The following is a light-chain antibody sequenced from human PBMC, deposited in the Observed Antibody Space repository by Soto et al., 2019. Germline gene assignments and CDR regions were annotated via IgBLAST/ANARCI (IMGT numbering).Light chain of an antibody. CDR2: TAS. J-gene: IGKJ4*02. Sequence: DIQMTQSPSSLSASVGDRVTITCRASQSIGSYLNWYQQKPGKAPKLLIYTASTLQSGVPSRFSGRGSGTDFTLITSRLEPEDFAVYYCQQFAGSFGGGTKVDI. CDR3: QQFAGS. V-gene: IGKV1-39*01. CDR1: QSIGSY.